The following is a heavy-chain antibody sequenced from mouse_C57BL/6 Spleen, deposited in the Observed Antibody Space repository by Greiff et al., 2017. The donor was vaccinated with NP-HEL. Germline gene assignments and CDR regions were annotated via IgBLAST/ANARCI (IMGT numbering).Heavy chain of an antibody. CDR3: ARHPYYSNYGAMDY. J-gene: IGHJ4*01. D-gene: IGHD2-5*01. V-gene: IGHV2-6-1*01. Sequence: VMLVESGPGLVAPSQSLSITCTVSGFSFTSYGVHWVRQPPGKGLEWLVVIWSDGSTTYNSALKSRLSISKDNSKSQVFLKMNSLQTDDTAMYYCARHPYYSNYGAMDYWGQGTSVTVSS. CDR2: IWSDGST. CDR1: GFSFTSYG.